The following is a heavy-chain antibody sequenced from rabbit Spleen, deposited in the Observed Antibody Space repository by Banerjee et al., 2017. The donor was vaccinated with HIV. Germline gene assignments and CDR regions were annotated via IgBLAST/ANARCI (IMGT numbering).Heavy chain of an antibody. D-gene: IGHD8-1*01. CDR1: GFDLSSYYY. CDR2: IYISGGST. J-gene: IGHJ6*01. Sequence: QSLEESGGDLVKPGASLTLTCTASGFDLSSYYYMCWVRQAPGKGLEWIACIYISGGSTYYASWAKGRFTISETSSTTVTLQMTSLTAADTATYFCARDTGSSFSSYGMDLWGPGDPGHRL. CDR3: ARDTGSSFSSYGMDL. V-gene: IGHV1S40*01.